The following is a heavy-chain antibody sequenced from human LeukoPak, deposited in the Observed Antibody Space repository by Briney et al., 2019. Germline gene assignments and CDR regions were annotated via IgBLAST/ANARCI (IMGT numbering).Heavy chain of an antibody. Sequence: PSETLSLTCTVSGDSISSYYWSWIRQPPGKGLEWIGYIYTSGGTNHIPSLKGRVTISIDTSKNQLSLKLSSVTAADSAVYYCARLTRLSTSPDRYYLDYWGQGTLVTVSS. CDR3: ARLTRLSTSPDRYYLDY. D-gene: IGHD6-6*01. CDR2: IYTSGGT. V-gene: IGHV4-4*09. CDR1: GDSISSYY. J-gene: IGHJ4*02.